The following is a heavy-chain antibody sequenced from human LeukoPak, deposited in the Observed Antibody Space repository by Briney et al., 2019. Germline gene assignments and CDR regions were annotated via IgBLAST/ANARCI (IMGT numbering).Heavy chain of an antibody. CDR3: ARGTVFGVATNWFGP. V-gene: IGHV4-59*01. J-gene: IGHJ5*02. CDR1: GGSISGYY. Sequence: KASETLSLTCSVSGGSISGYYWSWIRQPPGKGLEWIGDMYYSGSTNYNPSLKSRVTISVDTSKKQISLKLNSVTAADTAVYYCARGTVFGVATNWFGPWGQGTLVTVSS. CDR2: MYYSGST. D-gene: IGHD3-3*01.